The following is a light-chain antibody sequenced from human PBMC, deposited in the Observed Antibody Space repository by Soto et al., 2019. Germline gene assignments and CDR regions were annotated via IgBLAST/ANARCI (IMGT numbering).Light chain of an antibody. CDR3: QSYDNSLGGYV. Sequence: QSVLTQPPSVPGAPGQRVTISCTGNSSNIGAGYDVHWYQHLPGTAPKLLTCGNINRPSGVPDRFSGSKSGTSASLAITGLQAEDEADYYCQSYDNSLGGYVFGTGTKLTVL. J-gene: IGLJ1*01. V-gene: IGLV1-40*01. CDR1: SSNIGAGYD. CDR2: GNI.